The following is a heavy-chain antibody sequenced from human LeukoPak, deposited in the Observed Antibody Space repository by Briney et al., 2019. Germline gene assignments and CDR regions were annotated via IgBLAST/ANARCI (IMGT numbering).Heavy chain of an antibody. Sequence: ASVKVSCKASGGTFSSYAISWVRQAPGQGLEWMGWINPNSGGTNYAQKFQGRVTMTRDTSISTAYMELRSLRSDDTAVYYCARLRLGELSLGFDPWGQGTLVTVSS. D-gene: IGHD3-16*02. CDR1: GGTFSSYA. J-gene: IGHJ5*02. CDR2: INPNSGGT. V-gene: IGHV1-2*02. CDR3: ARLRLGELSLGFDP.